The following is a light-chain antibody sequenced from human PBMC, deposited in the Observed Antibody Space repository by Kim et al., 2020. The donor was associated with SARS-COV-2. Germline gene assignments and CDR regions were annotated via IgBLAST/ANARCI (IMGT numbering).Light chain of an antibody. CDR1: SSDVGNYNL. V-gene: IGLV2-23*02. CDR3: CSYAGSSTFVV. CDR2: EVN. Sequence: QSITIYCTGTSSDVGNYNLVSWYQQRPGKAPKLIIFEVNKRPSGVSNRFSGSRSGDTASLTISGLQAEDETDYYCCSYAGSSTFVVFGGGTQLTVL. J-gene: IGLJ2*01.